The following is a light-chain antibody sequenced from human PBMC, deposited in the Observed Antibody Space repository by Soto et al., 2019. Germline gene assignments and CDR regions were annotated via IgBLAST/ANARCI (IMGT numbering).Light chain of an antibody. J-gene: IGLJ1*01. CDR2: EVT. Sequence: QSVLTQPPSASGSPGQSVTISCTGTSSDVGGYNYVSWYQQHPGKAPKLMIFEVTNRPSGVPDRFSGSKSGNTASLTVSGFQAEDEADYYCSSYAGTNNLYVFGTGTKVTVL. V-gene: IGLV2-8*01. CDR1: SSDVGGYNY. CDR3: SSYAGTNNLYV.